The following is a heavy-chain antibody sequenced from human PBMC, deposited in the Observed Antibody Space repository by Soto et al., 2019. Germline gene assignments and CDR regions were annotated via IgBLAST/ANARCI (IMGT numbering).Heavy chain of an antibody. CDR3: ARVPIQYYAFWSGYEDAFDI. D-gene: IGHD3-3*01. Sequence: QVQLQESGPGLVKPSQTLSLTCTVSGGSISSGGYYWSWIRQHPGKGLEWIGYIYYSGSTYYNPSLKSRVTISVDTSKNQFSLKLSSVTAADTAVYYCARVPIQYYAFWSGYEDAFDIWGQGTMVTVSS. J-gene: IGHJ3*02. V-gene: IGHV4-31*03. CDR1: GGSISSGGYY. CDR2: IYYSGST.